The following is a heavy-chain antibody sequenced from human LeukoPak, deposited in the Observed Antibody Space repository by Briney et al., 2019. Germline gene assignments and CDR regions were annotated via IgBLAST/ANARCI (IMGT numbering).Heavy chain of an antibody. Sequence: PSETLSLTCTVSGGSISSYYWSWIRQPPEKGLEWIGYIYYSGSTNYNPSLKSRVTISVDTSKNQFSLKLSSVTAADTAVYYCARKDYYGSGSNHYFDYWGQGILVTVSS. CDR2: IYYSGST. CDR1: GGSISSYY. J-gene: IGHJ4*02. D-gene: IGHD3-10*01. CDR3: ARKDYYGSGSNHYFDY. V-gene: IGHV4-59*08.